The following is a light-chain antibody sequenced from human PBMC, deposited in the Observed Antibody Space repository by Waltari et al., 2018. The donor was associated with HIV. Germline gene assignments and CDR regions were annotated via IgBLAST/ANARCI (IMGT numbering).Light chain of an antibody. V-gene: IGLV3-9*01. CDR2: NDK. Sequence: SYDLTPPPSVSVALGQTASIPCGGRDIGTRDVHWYQQKPGQAPALLIFNDKNRPSRVPERGSSSKSRNTATLTISEAQGGDEAAYFCQVWDHTSGVFGGGTNLTVL. CDR1: DIGTRD. CDR3: QVWDHTSGV. J-gene: IGLJ3*02.